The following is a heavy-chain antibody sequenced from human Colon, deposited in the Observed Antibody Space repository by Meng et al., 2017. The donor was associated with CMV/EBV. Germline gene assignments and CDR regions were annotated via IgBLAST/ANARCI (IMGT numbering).Heavy chain of an antibody. CDR2: ISWDGGSS. D-gene: IGHD6-13*01. V-gene: IGHV3-43D*03. J-gene: IGHJ4*02. CDR3: ARGVSSWKAPFDY. CDR1: GFTFADYA. Sequence: GGSLRLSCATSGFTFADYAIPGVRQAPGTGLEWVSLISWDGGSSYYADSVKGRFTISRDNSKNSLYLQMNSLRAEDTALYYCARGVSSWKAPFDYWGQGTLVTVSS.